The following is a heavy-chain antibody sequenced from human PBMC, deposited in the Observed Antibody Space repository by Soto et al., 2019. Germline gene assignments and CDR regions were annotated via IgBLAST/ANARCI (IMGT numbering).Heavy chain of an antibody. J-gene: IGHJ4*02. CDR1: GDSVSSNSAA. CDR3: AGRPPPASKIFDW. Sequence: SQTLSLTCAISGDSVSSNSAAWNWIRQSPSRGLEWLGRTYYRSKWYNDYAVSVKSRITINPDTSKNQFSLKLTSVTATDSAIYFCAGRPPPASKIFDWWRPGTLVTVSS. V-gene: IGHV6-1*01. CDR2: TYYRSKWYN. D-gene: IGHD2-2*01.